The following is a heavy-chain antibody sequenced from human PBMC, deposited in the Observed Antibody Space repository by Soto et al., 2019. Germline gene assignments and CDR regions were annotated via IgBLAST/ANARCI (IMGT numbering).Heavy chain of an antibody. V-gene: IGHV4-59*01. J-gene: IGHJ4*02. CDR3: AKDPDNWNGYFDY. D-gene: IGHD1-1*01. CDR2: IYYSGST. CDR1: GGSISSYY. Sequence: SETLSLTCTVSGGSISSYYWSWIRQPPGKGLEWIGYIYYSGSTNYNPSLKSRVTISVDTSKNQFSLKLSSVTAADTAVYYCAKDPDNWNGYFDYWGQGTLVTVSS.